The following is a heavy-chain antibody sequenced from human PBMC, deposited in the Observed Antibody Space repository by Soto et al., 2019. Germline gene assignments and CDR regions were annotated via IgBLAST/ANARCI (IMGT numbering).Heavy chain of an antibody. CDR2: IKSKTAGGTT. Sequence: GGSLRLSCAASGFTFPNAWINWVRQAPGKGLEWVGRIKSKTAGGTTDYAAPVKGRFAVSRDDSRNMVYLQMNNLKTEDTGIYYCTTDSYSSIIVVRFDYWGQGTVVTVSS. J-gene: IGHJ4*02. D-gene: IGHD3-22*01. CDR3: TTDSYSSIIVVRFDY. CDR1: GFTFPNAW. V-gene: IGHV3-15*07.